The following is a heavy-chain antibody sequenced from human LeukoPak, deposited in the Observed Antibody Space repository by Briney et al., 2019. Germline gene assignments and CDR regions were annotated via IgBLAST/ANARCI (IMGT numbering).Heavy chain of an antibody. J-gene: IGHJ6*04. Sequence: PGGPLRLSCVASGFTFSSRDWMTWVRRAPGKGLEWVANIKQDGSEKNYVDSVKGRFTISRDNAKNSLYLQMNSLRAEDTAVYYCAELGITMIGGVWGKGTTVTISS. CDR1: GFTFSSRDW. CDR2: IKQDGSEK. V-gene: IGHV3-7*01. D-gene: IGHD3-10*02. CDR3: AELGITMIGGV.